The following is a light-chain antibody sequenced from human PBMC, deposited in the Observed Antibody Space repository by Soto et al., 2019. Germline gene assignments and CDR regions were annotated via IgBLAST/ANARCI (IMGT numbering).Light chain of an antibody. CDR2: DVT. CDR1: SSDVGGYNY. Sequence: QSVLTQPRSVSGSPGQSVTISCTGTSSDVGGYNYVSWYQQHPGKAPKLIIYDVTKWPSGVPDRFSGSKSGNTASLTISGLQAEDEADYYCCSYAGSYTYVFGTGTKVTVL. CDR3: CSYAGSYTYV. V-gene: IGLV2-11*01. J-gene: IGLJ1*01.